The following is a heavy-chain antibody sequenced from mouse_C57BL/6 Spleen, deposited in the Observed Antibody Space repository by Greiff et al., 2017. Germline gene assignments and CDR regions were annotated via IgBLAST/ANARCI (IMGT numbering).Heavy chain of an antibody. CDR1: GFTFSSYA. CDR3: ARVGSMVTTPYFDY. J-gene: IGHJ2*01. Sequence: EVKLVESGGGLVKPGGSLKLSCAASGFTFSSYAMSWVRQTPEKRLEWVATISDGGSYTYYPDNVKGRFTISRDNAKNNLYLQMSHLKSEDTAMYYCARVGSMVTTPYFDYWGQGTTLTVSS. D-gene: IGHD2-2*01. CDR2: ISDGGSYT. V-gene: IGHV5-4*03.